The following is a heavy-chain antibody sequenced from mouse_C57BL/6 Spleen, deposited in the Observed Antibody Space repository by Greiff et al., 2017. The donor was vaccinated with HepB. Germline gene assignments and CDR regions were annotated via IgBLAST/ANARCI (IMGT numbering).Heavy chain of an antibody. J-gene: IGHJ4*01. CDR3: ARYYYYGSSSYAMDY. V-gene: IGHV1-22*01. Sequence: EVQLQESGPELVKPGASVKMSCKASGYTFTDYNMHWVKQSHGKSLEWIGYINPNNGGTSYNQKFKGKATLTVNKSSSTAYMELRSLTSEDSAVYYCARYYYYGSSSYAMDYWGQGTSVTVSS. CDR2: INPNNGGT. D-gene: IGHD1-1*01. CDR1: GYTFTDYN.